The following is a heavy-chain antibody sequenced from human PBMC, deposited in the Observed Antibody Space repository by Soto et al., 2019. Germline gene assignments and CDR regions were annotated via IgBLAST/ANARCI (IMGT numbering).Heavy chain of an antibody. CDR3: ARNQLLFDF. D-gene: IGHD1-7*01. J-gene: IGHJ4*02. CDR1: GYTFTSYG. V-gene: IGHV1-18*01. Sequence: ASVKVSCKASGYTFTSYGITWVRQAPGQGLEWMGGINVYSGDTKYAQKFQGRVAMTTDTSTNTAYMELRSLRSDDTAIYYCARNQLLFDFWGQGTPVTVSS. CDR2: INVYSGDT.